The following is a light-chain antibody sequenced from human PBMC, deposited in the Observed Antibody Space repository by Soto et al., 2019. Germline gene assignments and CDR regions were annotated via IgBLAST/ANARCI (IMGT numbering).Light chain of an antibody. CDR1: SSDVGGYNY. Sequence: QSVLTQPPSASGSPGQSVTISCTGTSSDVGGYNYVSWYQQHPGKAPKLMIYEVSKRPSGVPDRFSGSKSGNTASLTVSGLQADDVVDYSCTSYADTIYFHVFGPGTIVNDL. V-gene: IGLV2-8*01. CDR3: TSYADTIYFHV. CDR2: EVS. J-gene: IGLJ1*01.